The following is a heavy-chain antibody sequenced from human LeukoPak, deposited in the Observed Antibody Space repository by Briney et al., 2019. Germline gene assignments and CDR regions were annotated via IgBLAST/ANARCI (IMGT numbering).Heavy chain of an antibody. Sequence: GASVKVSCKASGGTFSSYAISWVRQAPGQGLEWMGGIIPIFGTANYAQKFQGRVTITADESTSTAYMELSSLRSEDTAVYYCARDPVGVRGVMAYWGQGTLVTVSS. CDR2: IIPIFGTA. CDR1: GGTFSSYA. V-gene: IGHV1-69*01. J-gene: IGHJ4*02. D-gene: IGHD3-10*01. CDR3: ARDPVGVRGVMAY.